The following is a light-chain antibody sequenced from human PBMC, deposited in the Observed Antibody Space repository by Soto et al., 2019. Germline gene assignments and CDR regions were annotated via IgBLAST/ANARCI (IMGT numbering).Light chain of an antibody. J-gene: IGLJ1*01. CDR3: SSYAGSTYV. CDR2: EVS. Sequence: QSVLTHPPSASGSPGQSVPISCTGTSSDVGGYNFVSWYQHHPGKAPKLMLYEVSKRPSGVPDRFSGSKSGNTASLTVSGLQAEDEADYYCSSYAGSTYVFGTGTKAPS. CDR1: SSDVGGYNF. V-gene: IGLV2-8*01.